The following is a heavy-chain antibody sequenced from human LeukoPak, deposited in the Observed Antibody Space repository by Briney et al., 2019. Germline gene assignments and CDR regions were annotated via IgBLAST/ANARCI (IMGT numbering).Heavy chain of an antibody. D-gene: IGHD6-19*01. J-gene: IGHJ4*02. Sequence: SVKVSCKASGGTFSSYAISWVRQAPGQGLEWMGRIIPILGIANYAQKFQGRVTITADKSTSTAYMELSSLRSEDTAVYYCARVIAVAATSEYYFDYWGQGTLDTVSS. CDR3: ARVIAVAATSEYYFDY. CDR1: GGTFSSYA. V-gene: IGHV1-69*04. CDR2: IIPILGIA.